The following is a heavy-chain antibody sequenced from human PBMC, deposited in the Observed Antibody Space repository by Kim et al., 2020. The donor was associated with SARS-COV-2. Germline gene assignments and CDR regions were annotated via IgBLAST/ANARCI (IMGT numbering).Heavy chain of an antibody. V-gene: IGHV3-23*01. CDR3: ITRGGGILS. Sequence: VSTYYADSVKGRYTISRDNPKNTLFLQMNSLRGEDTAVYYCITRGGGILSWGQGTLVTVSS. D-gene: IGHD2-15*01. CDR2: VST. J-gene: IGHJ5*02.